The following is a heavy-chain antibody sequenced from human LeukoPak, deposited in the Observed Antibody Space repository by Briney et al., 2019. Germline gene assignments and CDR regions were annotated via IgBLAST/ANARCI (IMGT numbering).Heavy chain of an antibody. CDR2: IWNDGSKK. Sequence: GGSLRLSCAASGLTFSTYGMYWVRQAPGKGLEWAALIWNDGSKKYYADSVKGRFTISRDNSKNTLYLQMNSLRAEDTAVYYCAKGAFWTGFSEYFDPWGQGILVTFSS. J-gene: IGHJ4*02. CDR1: GLTFSTYG. CDR3: AKGAFWTGFSEYFDP. D-gene: IGHD3/OR15-3a*01. V-gene: IGHV3-33*06.